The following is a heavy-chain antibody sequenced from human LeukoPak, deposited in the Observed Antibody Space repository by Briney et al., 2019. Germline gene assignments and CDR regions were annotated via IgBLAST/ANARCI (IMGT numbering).Heavy chain of an antibody. Sequence: PGRSLRLSCAASGFTFDDYAMHWVRQAPGKGLEWVSGISWNSGSIGYADSVKGRFTISRDNAKNSLYLQMNSLRAEDTALYYCAKDGYSSSWYGTAYNWSDPWGQGTLVTVSS. CDR1: GFTFDDYA. CDR3: AKDGYSSSWYGTAYNWSDP. J-gene: IGHJ5*02. V-gene: IGHV3-9*01. CDR2: ISWNSGSI. D-gene: IGHD6-13*01.